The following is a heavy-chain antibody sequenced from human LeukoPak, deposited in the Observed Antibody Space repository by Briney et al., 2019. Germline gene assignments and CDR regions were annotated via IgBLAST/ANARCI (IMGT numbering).Heavy chain of an antibody. J-gene: IGHJ4*02. CDR2: ISVASNT. CDR3: ADYGVPGVRNNFY. CDR1: GLAFSSYA. Sequence: GGSLRLSCAASGLAFSSYAMSWVRQAPGKGLGWVSPISVASNTFYADSGKGRFTISRDISRNTVYLQMTSLRADDTAVYYCADYGVPGVRNNFYWGQGTLVTVSS. D-gene: IGHD3-10*02. V-gene: IGHV3-23*01.